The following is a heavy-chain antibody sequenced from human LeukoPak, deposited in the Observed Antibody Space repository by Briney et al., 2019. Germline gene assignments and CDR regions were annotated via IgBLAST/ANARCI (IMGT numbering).Heavy chain of an antibody. CDR3: ARSLDGYSTPFDY. CDR2: IYPDDSNT. CDR1: GYNFPIYW. V-gene: IGHV5-51*01. Sequence: GESLQISCQGSGYNFPIYWIGWVRQMPGQGLEWLGIIYPDDSNTIYGPSFEGQVTISADKSISTAFLQWSSLKAADTAVYYCARSLDGYSTPFDYWGQGTLVTVSS. J-gene: IGHJ4*02. D-gene: IGHD5-24*01.